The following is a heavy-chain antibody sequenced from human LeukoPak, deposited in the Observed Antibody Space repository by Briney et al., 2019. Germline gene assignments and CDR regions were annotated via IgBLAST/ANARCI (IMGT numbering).Heavy chain of an antibody. D-gene: IGHD6-6*01. V-gene: IGHV1-18*01. CDR3: AGPRTTSSSPNAFDI. Sequence: ASVKVSCKASGYTFTSYGISWVRQAPGQGLEWMGWISAYNGNTNYTQKLQGRVTITTDTFTSTAYMELRSLRSDDTAVYYCAGPRTTSSSPNAFDIWGQGTMVTVSS. CDR2: ISAYNGNT. CDR1: GYTFTSYG. J-gene: IGHJ3*02.